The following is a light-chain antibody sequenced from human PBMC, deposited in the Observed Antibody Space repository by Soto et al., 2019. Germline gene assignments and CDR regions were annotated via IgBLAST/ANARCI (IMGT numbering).Light chain of an antibody. CDR1: SRDIGYYDY. CDR3: GSYGGTNSYV. CDR2: EVN. V-gene: IGLV2-8*01. Sequence: QSALTQPPSASGSPGQSVTISCTGTSRDIGYYDYVSWYQQHPGNAPKLIIYEVNKRPSGIPDRFSGSKSGNKASLTVSGLQPEDETAYYGGSYGGTNSYVFGTGTKLTVL. J-gene: IGLJ1*01.